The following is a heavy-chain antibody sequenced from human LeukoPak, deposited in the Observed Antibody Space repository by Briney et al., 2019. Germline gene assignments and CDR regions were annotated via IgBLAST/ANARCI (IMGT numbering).Heavy chain of an antibody. J-gene: IGHJ5*02. CDR2: INHSGST. CDR3: ARVLSSSWYYAWFDP. D-gene: IGHD6-13*01. V-gene: IGHV4-34*01. CDR1: GGSFSGYY. Sequence: PSETLSLTCAVYGGSFSGYYRSWIRQPPGKGLEWIGEINHSGSTNYNPSLKSRVTISVDTSKNQFSLKLSSVTAADTAVYYCARVLSSSWYYAWFDPWGQGTLVTVSS.